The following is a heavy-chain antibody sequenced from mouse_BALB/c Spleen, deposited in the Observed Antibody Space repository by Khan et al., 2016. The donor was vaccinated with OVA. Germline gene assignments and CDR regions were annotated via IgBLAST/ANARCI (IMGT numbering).Heavy chain of an antibody. CDR2: INPYNGGT. CDR3: ARGNWQSYYFDY. Sequence: EVQLVESGPELVKPGASVKMSCKASGYIFTNYVLHWVKQKPGQGLEWIGYINPYNGGTQYNEKFKGKATLASDKSSITAYMELSSLTSEDSAVYYCARGNWQSYYFDYWGQGTTLTLSS. J-gene: IGHJ2*01. V-gene: IGHV1S136*01. D-gene: IGHD4-1*01. CDR1: GYIFTNYV.